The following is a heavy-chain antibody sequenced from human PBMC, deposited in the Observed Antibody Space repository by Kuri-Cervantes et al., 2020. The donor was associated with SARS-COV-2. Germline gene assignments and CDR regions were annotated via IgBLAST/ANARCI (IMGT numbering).Heavy chain of an antibody. V-gene: IGHV4-59*08. CDR2: IYYSGST. Sequence: SETLSLTCTVSGGSFSGYYWSWIRQPPGKGLEWIGSIYYSGSTYYNPSLKSRVTISVDTSKNQFSLKVTSVTAADTAVYFCARHSWSSNWSRGEYFDLWGQGTLVTVSS. D-gene: IGHD3-16*01. CDR1: GGSFSGYY. CDR3: ARHSWSSNWSRGEYFDL. J-gene: IGHJ4*02.